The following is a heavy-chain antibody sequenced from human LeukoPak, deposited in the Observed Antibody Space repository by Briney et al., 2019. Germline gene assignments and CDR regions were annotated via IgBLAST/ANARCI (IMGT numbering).Heavy chain of an antibody. V-gene: IGHV3-53*01. CDR2: IHYDGKI. D-gene: IGHD2-21*01. CDR1: GFSVSGKF. J-gene: IGHJ4*02. Sequence: LPGGSLRLSCAASGFSVSGKFMSWVRQAPGKGLEWVSIIHYDGKIRYAGSVGGRFTIYRDDSENTLFLQMNSLRVDDTAVYFCASGDGYLQPYWGQGTLVTVSS. CDR3: ASGDGYLQPY.